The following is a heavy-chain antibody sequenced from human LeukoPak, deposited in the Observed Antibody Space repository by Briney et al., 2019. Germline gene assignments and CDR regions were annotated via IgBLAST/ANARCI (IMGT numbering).Heavy chain of an antibody. J-gene: IGHJ4*02. D-gene: IGHD3-3*01. Sequence: GGSLRLSCAASGFTFSSYWMNWVRQAPGKGLEWVANIKEDGSEKYYVDSVKGRFTISRDNAKNTLYLQMDSLRAEDTAVYYCARQRFCDYWGQGTLVIVSS. V-gene: IGHV3-7*01. CDR3: ARQRFCDY. CDR2: IKEDGSEK. CDR1: GFTFSSYW.